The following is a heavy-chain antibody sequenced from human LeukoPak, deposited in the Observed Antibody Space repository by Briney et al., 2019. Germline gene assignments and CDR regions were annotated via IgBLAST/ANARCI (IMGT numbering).Heavy chain of an antibody. CDR2: IHASGIT. J-gene: IGHJ4*02. CDR1: GSISSYY. D-gene: IGHD1-1*01. Sequence: SETLSLTCTVSGSISSYYWSWIRQPPGKGLEWIGYIHASGITDYNSSLKSRVTISVDTSKNQFSLKLTSVTAADTAVYYCARGRAGVQPFDYWGQGTLVTVSS. CDR3: ARGRAGVQPFDY. V-gene: IGHV4-4*09.